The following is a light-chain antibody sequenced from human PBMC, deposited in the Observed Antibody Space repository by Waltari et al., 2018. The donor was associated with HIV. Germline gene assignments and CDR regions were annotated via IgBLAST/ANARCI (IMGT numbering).Light chain of an antibody. Sequence: DIQMTQSPSSLSASVEDRVTITCRASQVINNDLGWYQHRPGKAPKRLLHSVSWLHPGIPPRFRCGGSGTQFFVSIDGLQPEDAATYFCLQHNTLPRTFGQGT. CDR1: QVINND. J-gene: IGKJ1*01. V-gene: IGKV1-17*01. CDR3: LQHNTLPRT. CDR2: SVS.